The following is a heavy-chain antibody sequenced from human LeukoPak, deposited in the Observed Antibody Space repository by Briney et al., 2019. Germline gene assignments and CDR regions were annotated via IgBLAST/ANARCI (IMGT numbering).Heavy chain of an antibody. D-gene: IGHD3-3*01. CDR1: GGSISSGGYY. Sequence: SQTLSLTCTVSGGSISSGGYYWSWIRQHPGKGLEWIGYIYYSGSTYYTPSLKSRVTISVDTSKNQFSLKLSSVTAADTAVYYCARVPCITIFGVVIMGAFDIWGQGTMVTVSS. CDR3: ARVPCITIFGVVIMGAFDI. J-gene: IGHJ3*02. CDR2: IYYSGST. V-gene: IGHV4-31*03.